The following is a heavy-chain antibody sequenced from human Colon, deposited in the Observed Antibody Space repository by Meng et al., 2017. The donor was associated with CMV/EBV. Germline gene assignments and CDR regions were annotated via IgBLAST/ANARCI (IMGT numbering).Heavy chain of an antibody. J-gene: IGHJ2*01. Sequence: ELLAAGGGLVHPGGSPRLSCTAAGFTFSLYWMHWVRQAPGRGLEWVASIKWDGSEKYYVNSMKGRFTISRDNAKNSLYLQMNSLRPEYTAVYYCAAGEGWYFDLWGRGTLVTVSS. V-gene: IGHV3-7*02. CDR2: IKWDGSEK. CDR3: AAGEGWYFDL. CDR1: GFTFSLYW.